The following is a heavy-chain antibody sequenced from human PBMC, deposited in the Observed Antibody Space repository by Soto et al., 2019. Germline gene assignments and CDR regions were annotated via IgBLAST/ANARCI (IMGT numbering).Heavy chain of an antibody. D-gene: IGHD2-21*02. CDR2: IYYSGST. CDR1: GGSISSSSCY. V-gene: IGHV4-39*01. J-gene: IGHJ3*02. CDR3: ARLLMVTAIRSHDAFDI. Sequence: SETLSLTCTVSGGSISSSSCYWGWIRQPPGKGLEWIGSIYYSGSTYYNPSLKSRVTISVDTSKNQFSLKLSSVTAADTAVYYCARLLMVTAIRSHDAFDIWGQGTMVTVSS.